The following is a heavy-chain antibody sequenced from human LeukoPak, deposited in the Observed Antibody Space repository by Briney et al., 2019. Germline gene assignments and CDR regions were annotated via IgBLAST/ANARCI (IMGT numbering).Heavy chain of an antibody. D-gene: IGHD4-17*01. V-gene: IGHV4-4*07. CDR1: GGSISSYY. CDR3: ARSQKPDYAKSGSDYYYYYMDV. CDR2: IYTSGST. J-gene: IGHJ6*03. Sequence: PSETLSLTCTVSGGSISSYYWSWIRQPAGKGLEWIGRIYTSGSTNYNPSLKSRVTMSVDTSKNQFSLKLSSVTAADTAVYYCARSQKPDYAKSGSDYYYYYMDVWGKGTTVTVSS.